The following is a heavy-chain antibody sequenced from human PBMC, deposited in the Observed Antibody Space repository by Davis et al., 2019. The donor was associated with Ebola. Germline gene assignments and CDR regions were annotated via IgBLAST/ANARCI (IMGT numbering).Heavy chain of an antibody. CDR3: AKSRIAAAVLQHFDY. CDR1: GGSISSGGYS. D-gene: IGHD6-13*01. V-gene: IGHV4-30-2*01. Sequence: SETLSLTCAVSGGSISSGGYSWSWIRQPPGKGLEWIGYIYHSGSTYYNPSLKSRVTISVDTSKNQFSLKLSSVTAADTAVYYCAKSRIAAAVLQHFDYWGQGTLVTVSS. J-gene: IGHJ4*02. CDR2: IYHSGST.